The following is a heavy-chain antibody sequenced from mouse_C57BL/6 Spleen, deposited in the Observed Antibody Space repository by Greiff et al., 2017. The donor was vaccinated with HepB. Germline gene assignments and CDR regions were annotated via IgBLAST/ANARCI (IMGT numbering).Heavy chain of an antibody. Sequence: VQLQQPGAELVKPGASVKLSCKASGYTFTSYWMHWVKQRPGQGLEWIGMIHPNSGSTNYNEKFKSKATLTVDKSSSTAYMQLSSLTSDDSAVYYCATYGNYVYFDVWGTGTTVTVSS. CDR2: IHPNSGST. J-gene: IGHJ1*03. D-gene: IGHD2-1*01. CDR1: GYTFTSYW. V-gene: IGHV1-64*01. CDR3: ATYGNYVYFDV.